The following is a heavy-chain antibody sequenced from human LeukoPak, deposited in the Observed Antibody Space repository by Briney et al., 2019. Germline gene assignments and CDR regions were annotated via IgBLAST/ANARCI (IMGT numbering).Heavy chain of an antibody. D-gene: IGHD6-19*01. CDR3: ASDPPYSSGWYGLDY. Sequence: GRSLRLSCAASGLTFSKFAVHWVRQAPGKGLEWVAVISYDGGCKYYGDSVKGRFTISRDNSIHTVYLQMNSLRPEDTAVYYCASDPPYSSGWYGLDYWGQGTLVTVSS. V-gene: IGHV3-30-3*01. CDR1: GLTFSKFA. CDR2: ISYDGGCK. J-gene: IGHJ4*02.